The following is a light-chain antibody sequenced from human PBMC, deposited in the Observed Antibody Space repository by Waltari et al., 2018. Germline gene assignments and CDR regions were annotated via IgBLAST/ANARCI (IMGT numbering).Light chain of an antibody. CDR3: LQYNSYPLT. V-gene: IGKV1-17*03. CDR2: AAS. Sequence: DIQMTQSPPAMSTSVGDRVPITCRASQGISNYLAWFQKKPGKVPKRLIYAASTLQGGVPSRFSGSGSGTEFTLTISSLQPEDFATYYCLQYNSYPLTFCGGTKVEIK. CDR1: QGISNY. J-gene: IGKJ4*01.